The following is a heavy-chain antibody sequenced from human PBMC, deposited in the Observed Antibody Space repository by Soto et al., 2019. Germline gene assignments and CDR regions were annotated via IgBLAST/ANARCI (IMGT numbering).Heavy chain of an antibody. CDR1: GGSVSSDSFY. J-gene: IGHJ3*02. CDR2: IYYSGST. CDR3: ARRRSGYRDAFDI. V-gene: IGHV4-61*01. D-gene: IGHD3-22*01. Sequence: KASETLSLTCTVSGGSVSSDSFYWSWIRQPPGKGLEWIGYIYYSGSTNYNPSLKSRVTISVDTSKNQVSLKLSSVTPADTAVYYCARRRSGYRDAFDIWGQGTLVTVSS.